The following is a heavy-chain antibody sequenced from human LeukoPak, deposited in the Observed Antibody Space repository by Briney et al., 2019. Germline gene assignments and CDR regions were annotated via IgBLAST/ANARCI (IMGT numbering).Heavy chain of an antibody. D-gene: IGHD2-2*01. CDR3: ARGDVVVPAAQSPLFDI. V-gene: IGHV4-61*02. CDR2: IYTSGST. J-gene: IGHJ3*02. CDR1: GGSISSGSYY. Sequence: PSQTLSLTCTVSGGSISSGSYYWSWIRQPAGKGLEWIGRIYTSGSTNCNPSLKSRVTISVDTSKNQFSLKLSSVTAADTAVYYCARGDVVVPAAQSPLFDIWGQGTMVTVSS.